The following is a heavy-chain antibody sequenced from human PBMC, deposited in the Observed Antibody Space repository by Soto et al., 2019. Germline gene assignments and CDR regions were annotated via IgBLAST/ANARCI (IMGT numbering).Heavy chain of an antibody. CDR3: AKDRYYDILTGYYMRYYFDY. D-gene: IGHD3-9*01. V-gene: IGHV3-30*18. Sequence: GGSLRLSCAASGFTFSSYGMHWVRQAPGKGLEWVAVISYDGSDKYYADSVKGRFTISRDNSKNTLYLQMNSLRAEDTAVYYCAKDRYYDILTGYYMRYYFDYWGQRTLVTVSS. J-gene: IGHJ4*02. CDR2: ISYDGSDK. CDR1: GFTFSSYG.